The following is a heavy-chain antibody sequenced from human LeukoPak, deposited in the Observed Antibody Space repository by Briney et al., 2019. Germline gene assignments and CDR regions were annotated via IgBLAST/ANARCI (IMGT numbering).Heavy chain of an antibody. J-gene: IGHJ3*02. D-gene: IGHD6-19*01. V-gene: IGHV4-59*04. CDR1: GGSISSYY. Sequence: SETLSLTCTVSGGSISSYYWSWIRQPPGKGLEWIATIYYNGNTFYNPSLKSRVAISIDMSKSQFSLHLSSVTAADTAIYYCARLTALAGHRGAFDIWGPGTMVTVSS. CDR3: ARLTALAGHRGAFDI. CDR2: IYYNGNT.